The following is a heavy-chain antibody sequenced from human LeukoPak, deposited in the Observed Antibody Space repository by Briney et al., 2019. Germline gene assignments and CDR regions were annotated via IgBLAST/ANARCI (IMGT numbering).Heavy chain of an antibody. CDR1: GGSFSGYY. V-gene: IGHV4-34*01. J-gene: IGHJ4*02. D-gene: IGHD3-10*01. CDR3: ARVREAAAFDY. CDR2: INHSGST. Sequence: SETLSLTCAVYGGSFSGYYWSWIRQPPGKGLEWIGEINHSGSTNYNPSLKSRVTISVDTSKNQFSLKLSSVTAADTAVYYCARVREAAAFDYWGQETLVTVSS.